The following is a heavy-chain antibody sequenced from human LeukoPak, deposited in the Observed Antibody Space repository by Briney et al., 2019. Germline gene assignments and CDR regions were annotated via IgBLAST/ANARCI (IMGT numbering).Heavy chain of an antibody. Sequence: NPSETLSLTCTVSGGSISSSSYYWGWIRQPPGKGLEWIGSIYCSGSTYYNPSLKSRVTISVDTSKNQFSLKLSSVTAADTAVYYCARSSELLLNWFDPWGQGTLVTVSS. CDR3: ARSSELLLNWFDP. CDR1: GGSISSSSYY. CDR2: IYCSGST. D-gene: IGHD3-10*01. V-gene: IGHV4-39*01. J-gene: IGHJ5*02.